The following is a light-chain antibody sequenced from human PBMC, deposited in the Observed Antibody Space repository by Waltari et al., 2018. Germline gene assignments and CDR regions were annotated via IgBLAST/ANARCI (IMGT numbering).Light chain of an antibody. CDR3: QQSYSIPNT. Sequence: DIQMTQSPSSLSASVVDRVTISCRASQRISSYLNWYQQIPGKAPKLLIYGASSLQSGVPSRFTGSGSGTDFTLTISSLQFEDFATYYCQQSYSIPNTFGQGTKLEI. CDR2: GAS. CDR1: QRISSY. J-gene: IGKJ2*01. V-gene: IGKV1-39*01.